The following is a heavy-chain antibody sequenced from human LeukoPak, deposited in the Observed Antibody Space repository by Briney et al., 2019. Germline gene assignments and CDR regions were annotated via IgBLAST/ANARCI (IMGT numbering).Heavy chain of an antibody. D-gene: IGHD6-13*01. J-gene: IGHJ6*02. CDR2: IYYSGST. Sequence: SETLSLTCTVSGGSVSSGSYYWSWIRQPPGKGLEWIGYIYYSGSTYYNPSLKSRVTISVDTSKNQFSLKLSSVTATDTAVYYCARATSSSWYYYYYGMDVWGQGTTVTVSS. V-gene: IGHV4-30-4*08. CDR1: GGSVSSGSYY. CDR3: ARATSSSWYYYYYGMDV.